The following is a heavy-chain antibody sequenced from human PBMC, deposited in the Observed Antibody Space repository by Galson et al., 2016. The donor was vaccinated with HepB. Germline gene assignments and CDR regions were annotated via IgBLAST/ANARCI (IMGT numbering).Heavy chain of an antibody. CDR1: GFIFSNAW. CDR3: TMVSVDLEGDF. J-gene: IGHJ4*02. D-gene: IGHD3-22*01. V-gene: IGHV3-15*01. Sequence: SLRLSCAASGFIFSNAWMNWVRQTPGKGLEWVGRIKSKIDGGTADYPPSVRDRFTISRDDPKNTLYLQMNSLKIEDTGFYYCTMVSVDLEGDFWGQGTLVTVSS. CDR2: IKSKIDGGTA.